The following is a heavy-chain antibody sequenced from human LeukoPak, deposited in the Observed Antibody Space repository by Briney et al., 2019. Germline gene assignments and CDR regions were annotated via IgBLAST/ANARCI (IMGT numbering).Heavy chain of an antibody. J-gene: IGHJ4*02. CDR1: GFTFSSDG. CDR3: AKAQDGSSWYFDY. D-gene: IGHD6-13*01. V-gene: IGHV3-23*01. Sequence: GGSLRLSCAASGFTFSSDGMSWVRQAPGKGLEWVSGISGSGGSTYYADSVKGRFTISRDNSKNTLYLQMNSLRVEDTAVYYCAKAQDGSSWYFDYWGQGTLVTVSS. CDR2: ISGSGGST.